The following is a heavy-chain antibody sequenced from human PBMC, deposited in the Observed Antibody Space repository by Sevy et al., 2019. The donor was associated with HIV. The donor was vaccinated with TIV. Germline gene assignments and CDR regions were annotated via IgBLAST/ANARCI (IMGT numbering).Heavy chain of an antibody. CDR3: AKDGYYIAVLDMDY. Sequence: GGSLRLSCAASGFTFSSYGMHWVRQAPGKGLEWVAVISYDGSNKYYADSVKGRFTISRENSKNTLYLQMNSLRAEDTAVYYCAKDGYYIAVLDMDYWGQGTLVTVSS. J-gene: IGHJ4*02. CDR2: ISYDGSNK. D-gene: IGHD6-19*01. V-gene: IGHV3-30*18. CDR1: GFTFSSYG.